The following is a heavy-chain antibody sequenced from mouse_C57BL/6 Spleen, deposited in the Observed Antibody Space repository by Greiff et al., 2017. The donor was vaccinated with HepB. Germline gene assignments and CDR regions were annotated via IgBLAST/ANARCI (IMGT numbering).Heavy chain of an antibody. V-gene: IGHV1-64*01. CDR3: ARGEGYGSSYLDY. CDR1: GYTFTSYW. D-gene: IGHD1-1*01. CDR2: IHPNSGST. Sequence: QVQLQQPGAELVKPGASVKLSCKASGYTFTSYWMHWVKQRPGQGLEWIGMIHPNSGSTNYNEKFKSKATLTVDKSSSTAYIQLSSLTSEDSAVYYCARGEGYGSSYLDYWGQGTTLTVSS. J-gene: IGHJ2*01.